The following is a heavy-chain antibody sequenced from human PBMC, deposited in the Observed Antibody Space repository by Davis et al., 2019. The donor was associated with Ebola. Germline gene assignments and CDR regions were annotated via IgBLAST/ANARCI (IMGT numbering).Heavy chain of an antibody. CDR1: GFTFSSYG. V-gene: IGHV4-59*12. J-gene: IGHJ6*02. D-gene: IGHD2-15*01. Sequence: ESLKISCAASGFTFSSYGMHWIRQHPGKGLEWIGYIYYSGSTYYNPSLKSRVTISVDTSKNQFSLKLSSVTVADTAVYYCARRDIVVVGGMDVWGQGTTVTVSS. CDR3: ARRDIVVVGGMDV. CDR2: IYYSGST.